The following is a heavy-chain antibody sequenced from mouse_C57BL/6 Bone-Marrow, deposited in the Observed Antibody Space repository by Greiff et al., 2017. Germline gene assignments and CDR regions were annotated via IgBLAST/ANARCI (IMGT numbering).Heavy chain of an antibody. J-gene: IGHJ4*01. D-gene: IGHD1-1*01. CDR2: IHPNSGST. V-gene: IGHV1-64*01. CDR3: AGDTVGAMDY. Sequence: QVQLQQPGAELVKPGASVKLSCKASGYTFTSYWMHWVKQRPGKGLEWIGMIHPNSGSTNYNEKFKSKATLTVDKSSSTAYMQLSSLTSEDSAVYYCAGDTVGAMDYWGQGTSVTVSS. CDR1: GYTFTSYW.